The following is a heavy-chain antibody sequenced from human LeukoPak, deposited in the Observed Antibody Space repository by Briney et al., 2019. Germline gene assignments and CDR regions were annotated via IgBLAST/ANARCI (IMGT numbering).Heavy chain of an antibody. Sequence: GGSLRLSCAASGLTFSSYSMNWVRQAPGKGLEWVSSISSSSSYIYYADSVKGRFTISRDNAKNSLYLQMNSLRAEDTAVYYCASWGYCSSTSCYYYYYYMDVWGKGTTVTVSS. CDR3: ASWGYCSSTSCYYYYYYMDV. V-gene: IGHV3-21*01. J-gene: IGHJ6*03. CDR2: ISSSSSYI. CDR1: GLTFSSYS. D-gene: IGHD2-2*01.